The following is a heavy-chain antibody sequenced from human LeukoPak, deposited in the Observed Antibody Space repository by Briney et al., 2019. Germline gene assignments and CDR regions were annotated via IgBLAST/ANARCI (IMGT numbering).Heavy chain of an antibody. J-gene: IGHJ2*01. CDR1: GDIVSNNSTA. V-gene: IGHV6-1*01. D-gene: IGHD4-23*01. Sequence: SQTLSLTCAISGDIVSNNSTAWTWIRQSPSRGLEWLGRTYFMSEWSNTYAPSMTSRITINADTSKNQFSLQLNSVTPEDTAVYFCARAVAGGRYFDLWGRGTLVTVSS. CDR3: ARAVAGGRYFDL. CDR2: TYFMSEWSN.